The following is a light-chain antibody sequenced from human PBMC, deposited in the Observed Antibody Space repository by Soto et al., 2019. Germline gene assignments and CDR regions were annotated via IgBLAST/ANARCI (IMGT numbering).Light chain of an antibody. CDR2: DVS. V-gene: IGLV2-14*03. CDR3: SSYTGSSTLGV. Sequence: QSVLTQPASVSGSPGQSITISCTGTSSDVGAYNFVSWYQQHPGKAPKLMIYDVSNRPSGGANRFSGSKSGNTASLSISGLQAEDEADYYCSSYTGSSTLGVFGGGTKLTVL. J-gene: IGLJ2*01. CDR1: SSDVGAYNF.